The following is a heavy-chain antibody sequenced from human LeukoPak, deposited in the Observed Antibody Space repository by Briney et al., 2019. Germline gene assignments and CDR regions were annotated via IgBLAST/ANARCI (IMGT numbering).Heavy chain of an antibody. Sequence: SETLSLTCTVSGGSISSYYWSWIRQPPGKGLDWIGFIYHNGRTDYNPSLKSRVTISADTSKNQFSLRLSSVTAADTAVYYCAKVKGWWPPTSADYWGQGALVTVSS. CDR1: GGSISSYY. J-gene: IGHJ4*02. CDR3: AKVKGWWPPTSADY. CDR2: IYHNGRT. D-gene: IGHD2-15*01. V-gene: IGHV4-59*01.